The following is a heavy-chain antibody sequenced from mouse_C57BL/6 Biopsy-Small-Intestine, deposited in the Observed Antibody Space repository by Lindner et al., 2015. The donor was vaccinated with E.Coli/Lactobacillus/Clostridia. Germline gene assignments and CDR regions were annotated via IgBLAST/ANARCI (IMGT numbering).Heavy chain of an antibody. J-gene: IGHJ4*01. CDR2: IHPITGAT. CDR1: GYNFTGYY. V-gene: IGHV1-84*02. CDR3: ARGRGLGTFDS. Sequence: SVKVSCKASGYNFTGYYLHWVRQAPGQGPEWMGWIHPITGATNYAQTFQGRVIMTRDTSINTAYMDLSNLRPGDTALYFCARGRGLGTFDSWGQGTLVTVSS.